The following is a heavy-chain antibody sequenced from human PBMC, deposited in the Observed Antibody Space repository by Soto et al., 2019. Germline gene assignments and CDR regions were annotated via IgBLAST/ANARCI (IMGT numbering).Heavy chain of an antibody. CDR2: ITFDGKDR. D-gene: IGHD2-15*01. CDR1: GFMFSHYG. V-gene: IGHV3-30*18. Sequence: QVRLVESGGRVVQPGRSLRLSCAASGFMFSHYGIHWVRQSPGKGLEWVATITFDGKDRDYSYSVKVRFTVSRDNSRNTGFLDTNTLRPDDTAVYFCAKPSFIQVAIVYYFDSWGPGTLVTVSS. CDR3: AKPSFIQVAIVYYFDS. J-gene: IGHJ4*02.